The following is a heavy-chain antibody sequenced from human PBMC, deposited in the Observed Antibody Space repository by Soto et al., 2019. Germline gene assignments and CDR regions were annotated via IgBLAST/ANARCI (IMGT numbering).Heavy chain of an antibody. CDR3: TRDPRITDF. J-gene: IGHJ4*02. CDR2: ISPGGDIR. Sequence: PGGSLRLSCAVSGFSLRDYYMTWIRQAPGKWLELLSYISPGGDIRKYADSVEGRFTISRDNATNLLYLHMNSLRAEDTAVYYCTRDPRITDFWGQGTLVTVSS. V-gene: IGHV3-11*01. CDR1: GFSLRDYY. D-gene: IGHD3-16*01.